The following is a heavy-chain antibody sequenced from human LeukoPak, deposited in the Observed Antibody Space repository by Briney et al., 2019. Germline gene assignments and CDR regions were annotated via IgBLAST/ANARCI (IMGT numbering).Heavy chain of an antibody. CDR2: IYYSGST. D-gene: IGHD1-26*01. CDR1: GGSIRSGNY. J-gene: IGHJ4*02. Sequence: SETLSLTCTVSGGSIRSGNYWGWIRQPPGKGLEWIGSIYYSGSTSYNPSLKSRVTISVDTSKNQFSLKLSSVTAADTAVYCCASLGGYSGSYYDFDYWGQGTLVTVSS. CDR3: ASLGGYSGSYYDFDY. V-gene: IGHV4-38-2*02.